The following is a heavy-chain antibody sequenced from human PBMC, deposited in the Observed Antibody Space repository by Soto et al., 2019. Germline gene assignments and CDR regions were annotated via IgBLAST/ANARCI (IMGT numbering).Heavy chain of an antibody. CDR3: ARWEMPGYCSSTSCPGDYYYGMDV. J-gene: IGHJ6*02. CDR1: GFTFSSYG. CDR2: ISYDGSNK. Sequence: TGGSLRLSCAASGFTFSSYGMHWVRQAPGKGLEWVAVISYDGSNKYYADSVKGRFTISRDNPKNTLYLQMNSLRAEDTAVYYCARWEMPGYCSSTSCPGDYYYGMDVWGQGTTVTVSS. D-gene: IGHD2-2*01. V-gene: IGHV3-30*03.